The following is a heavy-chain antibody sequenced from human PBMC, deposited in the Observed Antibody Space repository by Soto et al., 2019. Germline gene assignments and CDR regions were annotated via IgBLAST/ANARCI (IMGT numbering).Heavy chain of an antibody. Sequence: EVQLVESGGGLIQPGGSLRLSCVASGLTVSHNYMAWVLQAPEMGLEWVSILYTEGTTYYADSVKGRFTISRDSSKNTLFLQMDSLRAENTAVYYCVRPRPSGENYGMDVWGQGTTVTVSS. D-gene: IGHD3-16*01. CDR2: LYTEGTT. CDR3: VRPRPSGENYGMDV. CDR1: GLTVSHNY. J-gene: IGHJ6*02. V-gene: IGHV3-53*01.